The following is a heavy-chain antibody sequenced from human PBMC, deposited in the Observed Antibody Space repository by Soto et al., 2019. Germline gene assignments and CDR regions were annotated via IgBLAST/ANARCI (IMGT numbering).Heavy chain of an antibody. CDR2: IIPIFGTA. CDR1: GGTFSSYA. V-gene: IGHV1-69*12. J-gene: IGHJ6*02. CDR3: ARLSYGGNTQPDYGMDV. Sequence: QVQLVQSGAEVKKPGSSVKVSCKASGGTFSSYAISWVRQAPGQGLEWMVGIIPIFGTANYAQKFQGRVTITADESTSTADMELSSLRSEDTAVYYCARLSYGGNTQPDYGMDVWGQGTTVTVSS. D-gene: IGHD4-17*01.